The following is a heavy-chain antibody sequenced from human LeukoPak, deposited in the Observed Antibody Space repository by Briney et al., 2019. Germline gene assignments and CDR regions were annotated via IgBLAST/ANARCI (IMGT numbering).Heavy chain of an antibody. V-gene: IGHV3-74*01. J-gene: IGHJ2*01. CDR2: INGDGRNI. CDR3: ARGGIAARPLGYFDL. D-gene: IGHD6-6*01. Sequence: GGSLRLSCVASGFTFSSYWMHWVRQDPRKGLVWVSRINGDGRNINYADSVRGRFTISRDNAKNTLFLQMNTLRVEDTAVYYCARGGIAARPLGYFDLWGRGTLVTVSS. CDR1: GFTFSSYW.